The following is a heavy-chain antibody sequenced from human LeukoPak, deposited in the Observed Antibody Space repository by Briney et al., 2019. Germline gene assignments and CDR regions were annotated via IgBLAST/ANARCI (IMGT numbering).Heavy chain of an antibody. CDR2: IYYSGTT. Sequence: SETLSLPCTVSGGSISSSSYYWDWIRQPPGKGLEWIGTIYYSGTTYHNPSLKSRVTIYVNTSKNQFSLKLSSVTATDTAVYYCARMIGDDAFDIWGQGTMVTVSS. J-gene: IGHJ3*02. V-gene: IGHV4-39*01. D-gene: IGHD3-22*01. CDR1: GGSISSSSYY. CDR3: ARMIGDDAFDI.